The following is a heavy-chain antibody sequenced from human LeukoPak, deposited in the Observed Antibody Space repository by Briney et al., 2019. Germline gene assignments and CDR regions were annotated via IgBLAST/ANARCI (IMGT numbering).Heavy chain of an antibody. V-gene: IGHV3-11*04. D-gene: IGHD3-10*01. CDR1: GCTFSDYN. CDR2: ISRSGSTK. Sequence: GGSLRLSCAASGCTFSDYNMRWIRQAPGKGLEWVSSISRSGSTKYYADSVKGRFTISRDNAKNSLYLQMNSLRAEDTAVYYCAKVPDYYGSGRYHWGQGTLVTVSS. J-gene: IGHJ4*02. CDR3: AKVPDYYGSGRYH.